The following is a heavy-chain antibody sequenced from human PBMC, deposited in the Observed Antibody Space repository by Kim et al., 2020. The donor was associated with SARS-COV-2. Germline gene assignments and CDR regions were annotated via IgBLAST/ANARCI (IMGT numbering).Heavy chain of an antibody. J-gene: IGHJ5*02. Sequence: SETLSLTCAVYGGSFSGYYWSWIRQPPGKGLEWIGEINHSGSTKYNPSLKSRVTISVDTSKNQFSLKLSFVTVADTAVYYCARGWEWGLYSSNWLPWFDPWGQGTLVTVSS. CDR3: ARGWEWGLYSSNWLPWFDP. CDR1: GGSFSGYY. CDR2: INHSGST. D-gene: IGHD6-13*01. V-gene: IGHV4-34*01.